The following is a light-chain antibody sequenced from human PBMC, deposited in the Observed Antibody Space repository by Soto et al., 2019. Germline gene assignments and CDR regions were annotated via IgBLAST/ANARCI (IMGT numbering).Light chain of an antibody. CDR1: QSVLSTSNNKNY. CDR3: QQYSDTPFT. V-gene: IGKV4-1*01. J-gene: IGKJ3*01. CDR2: WAS. Sequence: DIVMTQSPDSLAVSLGERASINCKSSQSVLSTSNNKNYLAWYQQKPGQPPKLLIYWASTRESGVPERFSGGRSGTEFTLTINSLQAEDVAVYYCQQYSDTPFTFGPGTKVHIK.